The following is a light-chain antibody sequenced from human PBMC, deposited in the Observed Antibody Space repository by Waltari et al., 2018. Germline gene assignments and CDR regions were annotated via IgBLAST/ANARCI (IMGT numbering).Light chain of an antibody. CDR3: QHYVRLPVT. CDR1: QSISKY. CDR2: DAS. Sequence: EIVLTQSPGTLSLSPGERATVSCRASQSISKYLAWYRLKPGQAPRLLIYDASKRATGIPDRSSASGSGTDFSLTISRLEPEDFAVYYCQHYVRLPVTFGQGTKVEIK. V-gene: IGKV3-20*01. J-gene: IGKJ1*01.